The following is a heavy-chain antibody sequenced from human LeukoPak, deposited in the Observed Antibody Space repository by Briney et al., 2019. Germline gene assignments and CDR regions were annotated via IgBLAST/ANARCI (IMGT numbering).Heavy chain of an antibody. V-gene: IGHV3-21*01. CDR2: ISSSSYI. J-gene: IGHJ4*02. CDR1: GFTFSSYS. D-gene: IGHD2-2*01. CDR3: ARGGDVVVPAAYDFDY. Sequence: GGSLRLSCAASGFTFSSYSMNGVRQAPGKGLEGVSSISSSSYIYYADSVKGRFTISRDNAKNSLYLQMNSLRAEDTAVYYCARGGDVVVPAAYDFDYWGQGTLVTASS.